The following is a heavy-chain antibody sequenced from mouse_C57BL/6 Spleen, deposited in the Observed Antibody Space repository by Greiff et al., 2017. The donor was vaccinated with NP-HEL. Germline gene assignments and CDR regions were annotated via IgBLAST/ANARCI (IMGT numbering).Heavy chain of an antibody. CDR2: INPNNGGT. Sequence: EVQLQQSGPELVKPGASVKISCKASGYTFTDYYMNWVKQSHGKSLEWIGDINPNNGGTSYNQKFKGKATLTVDKFSSTAYMELRSLTSEDSAVYYCARVTTVVAPYYFDYWGQGTTLTVSS. D-gene: IGHD1-1*01. V-gene: IGHV1-26*01. CDR1: GYTFTDYY. J-gene: IGHJ2*01. CDR3: ARVTTVVAPYYFDY.